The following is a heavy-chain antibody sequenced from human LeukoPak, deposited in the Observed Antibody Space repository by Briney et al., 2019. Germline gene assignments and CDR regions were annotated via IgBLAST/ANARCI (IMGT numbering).Heavy chain of an antibody. Sequence: SETLSLTCTVSGGSISSYYWTWIRQPPGKGLEWIGYIYYTGATSYNPSLKSRVTISVDTSKKQFSLKLTSVTAADTAVYYCAREGSGYSFDYWGQGTLVTVSS. V-gene: IGHV4-59*12. CDR2: IYYTGAT. D-gene: IGHD3-22*01. CDR3: AREGSGYSFDY. CDR1: GGSISSYY. J-gene: IGHJ4*02.